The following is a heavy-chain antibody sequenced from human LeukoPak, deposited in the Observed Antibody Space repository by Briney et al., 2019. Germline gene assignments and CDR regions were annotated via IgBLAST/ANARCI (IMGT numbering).Heavy chain of an antibody. CDR2: IYSTGST. D-gene: IGHD6-19*01. V-gene: IGHV4-4*07. J-gene: IGHJ4*02. CDR1: GGSISSYY. CDR3: ARGADSSGWFHAYGVFDY. Sequence: PSETLPLTCTVSGGSISSYYWSWIRQPAGEGLEWIGHIYSTGSTNYNPSLKSRVTISVDTSKNQFSLKLSSVTAADTAVYYCARGADSSGWFHAYGVFDYWGQGTLVTVSS.